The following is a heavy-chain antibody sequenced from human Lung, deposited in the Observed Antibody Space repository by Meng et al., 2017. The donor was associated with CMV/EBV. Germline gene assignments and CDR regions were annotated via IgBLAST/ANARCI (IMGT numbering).Heavy chain of an antibody. CDR1: GGSINSYY. CDR3: ARGSYLAVEG. J-gene: IGHJ4*02. Sequence: VHRPESVPRLVKPSETLSPTSTASGGSINSYYWSWIWQPPGQGLEWLGYFYSRGNSNYNSPLKSRVTISVDTSKNLFSLNLTSVTAADAALYYCARGSYLAVEGWGLGTLVTVSS. CDR2: FYSRGNS. V-gene: IGHV4-59*01. D-gene: IGHD2-21*01.